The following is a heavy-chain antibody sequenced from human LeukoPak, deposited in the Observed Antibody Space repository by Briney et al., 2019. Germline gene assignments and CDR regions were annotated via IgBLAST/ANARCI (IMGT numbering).Heavy chain of an antibody. CDR1: GFTFSDYY. CDR3: AKRTPYSSGSYYFDY. J-gene: IGHJ4*02. V-gene: IGHV3-11*03. Sequence: PGGSLRLSCAASGFTFSDYYMSWIRQAPGKGLEWVSYISSSSSYTNYADSVKGRLTISRDNSQNTLYLQMNSLRAEDTAVYYCAKRTPYSSGSYYFDYWGQGTLVTVSS. D-gene: IGHD3-22*01. CDR2: ISSSSSYT.